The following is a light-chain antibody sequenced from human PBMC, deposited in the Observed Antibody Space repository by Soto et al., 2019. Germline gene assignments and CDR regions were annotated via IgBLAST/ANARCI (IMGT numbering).Light chain of an antibody. J-gene: IGKJ1*01. V-gene: IGKV1-5*01. Sequence: DIQMTQSPSTLSASVRDRVPITFRASQSISSWLAWYQQKPGKAPKLLIYDASSLESGVPSRFSGSGSGTEFTLTISSLQPDDFATYYCQQYNSYSRTFGQGTKVDI. CDR1: QSISSW. CDR2: DAS. CDR3: QQYNSYSRT.